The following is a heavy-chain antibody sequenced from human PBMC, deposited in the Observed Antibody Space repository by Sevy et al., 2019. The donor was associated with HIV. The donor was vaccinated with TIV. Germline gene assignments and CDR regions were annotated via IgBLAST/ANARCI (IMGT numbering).Heavy chain of an antibody. CDR2: IGHNGDNT. J-gene: IGHJ6*02. Sequence: GGSLRLSGVASGFTFSNYAMTWVRQTPGKGLEWVSGIGHNGDNTHHAGSLKGRFSISRDNSKNTLDLQMNSLRAEDTAVYYCAKGVRLGGPIYYGMDVWGQGTTVTVSS. V-gene: IGHV3-23*01. CDR3: AKGVRLGGPIYYGMDV. CDR1: GFTFSNYA. D-gene: IGHD3-10*02.